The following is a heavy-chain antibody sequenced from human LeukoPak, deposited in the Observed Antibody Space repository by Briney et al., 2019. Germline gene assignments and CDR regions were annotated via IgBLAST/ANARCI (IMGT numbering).Heavy chain of an antibody. Sequence: PGGSLRLSCAASGFTFSNAWMSWVRQAPGKGLEWVGRIKSKTDGGTIDYAAPVKGRFTISRDDSKNTLYLQMNSLKTEDTAVYYCTSPTTPSYYYDSSGYYNRDYWGQGTLVTVSS. CDR3: TSPTTPSYYYDSSGYYNRDY. V-gene: IGHV3-15*01. D-gene: IGHD3-22*01. J-gene: IGHJ4*02. CDR2: IKSKTDGGTI. CDR1: GFTFSNAW.